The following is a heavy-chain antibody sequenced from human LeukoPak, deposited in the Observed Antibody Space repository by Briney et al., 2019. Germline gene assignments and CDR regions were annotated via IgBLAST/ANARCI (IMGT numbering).Heavy chain of an antibody. D-gene: IGHD6-13*01. CDR1: GFTFSSYA. CDR3: ARDEGGVYSSSWFDS. J-gene: IGHJ5*01. V-gene: IGHV3-23*01. Sequence: QLWGSLRLSCAASGFTFSSYAMSWVRQAPGKGLEWVSAISGSGGSTYYADSVKGRFTISRDNAKNSLYLQMNSLRAEDTAVYYCARDEGGVYSSSWFDSWGQGTLVTVSS. CDR2: ISGSGGST.